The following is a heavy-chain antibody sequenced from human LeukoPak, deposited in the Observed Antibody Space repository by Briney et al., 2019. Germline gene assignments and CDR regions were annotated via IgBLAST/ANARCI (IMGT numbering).Heavy chain of an antibody. CDR2: IRGGGSGT. V-gene: IGHV3-23*01. CDR1: GFTFSSLA. Sequence: GGSLRLSYPPSGFTFSSLAIIWVGQPPGRGLDWVDFIRGGGSGTYYADSVRGRFTISRDNSKNTVYLQMNSLRAEDTAIYYCAKAVGGSGYFSRDAFDIWGQGTMVTVSS. CDR3: AKAVGGSGYFSRDAFDI. J-gene: IGHJ3*02. D-gene: IGHD2-15*01.